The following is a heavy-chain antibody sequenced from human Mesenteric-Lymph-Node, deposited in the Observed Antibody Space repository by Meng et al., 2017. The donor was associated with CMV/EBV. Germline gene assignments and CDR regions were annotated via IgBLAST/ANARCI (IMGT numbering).Heavy chain of an antibody. Sequence: CGVSGGSISGSNWWSWVRQPPGKGLVWIGEIYHSGNINYNPSLKSRVTISVDKSKNQFSLKLISVTAADTAVYYCARVDLVSGTYFDYWGQGTLVTVSS. CDR3: ARVDLVSGTYFDY. CDR2: IYHSGNI. V-gene: IGHV4-4*02. CDR1: GGSISGSNW. D-gene: IGHD3-10*01. J-gene: IGHJ4*02.